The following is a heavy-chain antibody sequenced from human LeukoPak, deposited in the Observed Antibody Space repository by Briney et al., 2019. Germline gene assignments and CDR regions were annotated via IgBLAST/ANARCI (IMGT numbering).Heavy chain of an antibody. CDR1: GGSISSYY. Sequence: PSETLSLTCTVSGGSISSYYWSWIRQPPGKGLEWIGYIYYSGSTNYNPSLKSRVTISVDTSKNQFSLKLSSVTAADTAVYYCARHLVSSGWYADYWGQGTLVTVSS. CDR2: IYYSGST. D-gene: IGHD6-19*01. CDR3: ARHLVSSGWYADY. V-gene: IGHV4-59*08. J-gene: IGHJ4*02.